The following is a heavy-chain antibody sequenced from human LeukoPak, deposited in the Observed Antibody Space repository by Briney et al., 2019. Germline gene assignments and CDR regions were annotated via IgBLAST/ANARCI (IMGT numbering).Heavy chain of an antibody. CDR2: IHQSGIT. CDR1: NESVSRGSYS. J-gene: IGHJ5*02. V-gene: IGHV4-30-2*01. Sequence: SETLSLTCAVANESVSRGSYSWNWIRQPPGKGLEWIAYIHQSGITVSNPSLKSRLTLSLDASKNQFSLRLTSVTVADTAVYYCARDLEYCSTTSCFTWGQGTLVTVSS. CDR3: ARDLEYCSTTSCFT. D-gene: IGHD2-2*01.